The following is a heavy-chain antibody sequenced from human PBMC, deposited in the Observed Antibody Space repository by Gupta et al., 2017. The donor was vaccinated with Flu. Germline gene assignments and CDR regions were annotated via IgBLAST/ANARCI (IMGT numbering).Heavy chain of an antibody. Sequence: EIKVVDSGGGLVQAGGSLRLACEASGFKFDEYWMGWVRQVPGKGLEWVANIKGDGSEKYHVDSVRGRFTSSRDNAKNSLFLQMNGLGAEDTAVYYCGHSSGWTDFDYRGQGVLVTVSS. CDR2: IKGDGSEK. CDR3: GHSSGWTDFDY. J-gene: IGHJ4*02. V-gene: IGHV3-7*01. D-gene: IGHD6-19*01. CDR1: GFKFDEYW.